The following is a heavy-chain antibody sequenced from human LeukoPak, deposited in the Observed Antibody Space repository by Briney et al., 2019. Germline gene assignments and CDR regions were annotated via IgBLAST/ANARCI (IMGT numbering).Heavy chain of an antibody. V-gene: IGHV4-59*01. CDR3: AKDIGDSSSWYSPLGYYYYGMDV. CDR2: IYYSGST. J-gene: IGHJ6*02. Sequence: PSETLSLTCTVSGGSISSYYWSWIRQPPGKGLEWIGYIYYSGSTNYNPSLKSRVTISVDTSKNQFSLKLSSVTAADTAVYYCAKDIGDSSSWYSPLGYYYYGMDVWGQGTTVTVSS. CDR1: GGSISSYY. D-gene: IGHD6-13*01.